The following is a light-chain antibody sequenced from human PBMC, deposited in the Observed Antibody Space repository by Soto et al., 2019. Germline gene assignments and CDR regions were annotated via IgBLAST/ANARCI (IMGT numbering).Light chain of an antibody. CDR3: QKFNTAPLT. Sequence: DIQMTQSPSSLSASVGDRVTITCRASQTISAYLAWYQQKPGKVPKLLIYSESTLQSGVPPRFSGNGSGTDFTLTISSLPPEDVATYNCQKFNTAPLTFGQRTRLEIK. CDR2: SES. V-gene: IGKV1-27*01. J-gene: IGKJ5*01. CDR1: QTISAY.